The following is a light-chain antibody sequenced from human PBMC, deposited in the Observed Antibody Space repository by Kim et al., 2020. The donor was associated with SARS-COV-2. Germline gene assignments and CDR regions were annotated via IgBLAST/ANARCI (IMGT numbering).Light chain of an antibody. CDR1: QTISIY. Sequence: DIQMTQSPSSLSASVGDRVTITCRASQTISIYLSWYQQKSGKPPKLLIYASTLQSGVPSRFSGSGSGTDFTLTISSLQPEDFATYYCQQSYSTPRTFGPGTKVDIK. CDR2: AS. CDR3: QQSYSTPRT. J-gene: IGKJ1*01. V-gene: IGKV1-39*01.